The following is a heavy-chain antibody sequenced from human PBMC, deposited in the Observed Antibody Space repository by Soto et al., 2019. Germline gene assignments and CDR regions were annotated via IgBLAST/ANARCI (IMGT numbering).Heavy chain of an antibody. Sequence: PSETLSLTCAAYGGSFSGYYWSWIRQPPGKGLEWIGEINHSGSTNYNPSLKSRVTISVDTSKNRFSLNLSPVTAADTAVYYCARGLGYCSSTSCYRRPAYNWFDPWGQGTLVTVSS. D-gene: IGHD2-2*01. CDR2: INHSGST. CDR1: GGSFSGYY. CDR3: ARGLGYCSSTSCYRRPAYNWFDP. J-gene: IGHJ5*02. V-gene: IGHV4-34*01.